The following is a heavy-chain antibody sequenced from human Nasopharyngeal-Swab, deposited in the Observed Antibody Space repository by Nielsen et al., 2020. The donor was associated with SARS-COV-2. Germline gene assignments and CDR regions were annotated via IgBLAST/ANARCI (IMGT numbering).Heavy chain of an antibody. D-gene: IGHD6-19*01. V-gene: IGHV4-39*01. CDR2: IYYSGST. J-gene: IGHJ4*02. CDR3: ARQGGWYFDY. Sequence: WIRQPPGRGLEWIGRIYYSGSTYYNPSLKSRVTISGDTSKNQFSLKLSSVTAADTAVYYCARQGGWYFDYWGQGTLVTVSS.